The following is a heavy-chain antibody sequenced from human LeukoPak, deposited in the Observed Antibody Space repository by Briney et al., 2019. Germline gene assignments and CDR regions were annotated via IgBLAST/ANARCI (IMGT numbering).Heavy chain of an antibody. J-gene: IGHJ4*02. V-gene: IGHV3-48*03. Sequence: AGGSLRLSCAASGFTFSSYEMNWVRQAPGKGLEWVSYISHGTTARYYADSVKGRFTISRDDAKNSRYLQMNSLRAEDTAVYYCAREEYYYDRSGFYIRYFDYWGLGTLVTVSS. D-gene: IGHD3-22*01. CDR2: ISHGTTAR. CDR1: GFTFSSYE. CDR3: AREEYYYDRSGFYIRYFDY.